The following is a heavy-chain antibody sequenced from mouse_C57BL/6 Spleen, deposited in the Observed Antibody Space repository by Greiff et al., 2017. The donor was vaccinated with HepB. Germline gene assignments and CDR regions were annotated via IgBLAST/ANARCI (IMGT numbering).Heavy chain of an antibody. Sequence: EVMLVESGGDLVKPGGSLKLSCAASGFTFSSYGMSWVRQTPDKRLEWVATISSGGSYTYYPDSVKGRFTISRDNAKNTLYLQMSSLKSEDTAMYYCARQGDYYGSSEAYWGQGTLVTVSA. CDR2: ISSGGSYT. V-gene: IGHV5-6*01. J-gene: IGHJ3*01. CDR1: GFTFSSYG. CDR3: ARQGDYYGSSEAY. D-gene: IGHD1-1*01.